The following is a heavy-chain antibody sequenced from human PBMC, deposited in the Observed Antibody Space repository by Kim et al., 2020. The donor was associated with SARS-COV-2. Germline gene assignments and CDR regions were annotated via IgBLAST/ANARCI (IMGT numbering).Heavy chain of an antibody. D-gene: IGHD1-26*01. CDR1: GFTFSSHD. CDR2: ISLIGTFI. J-gene: IGHJ6*02. CDR3: ERSIAGASYYYGMEV. V-gene: IGHV3-48*02. Sequence: GGSLRLSCAASGFTFSSHDMNWVRQAPGKGLEGVSYISLIGTFIYYADSVKGRFTISRDNAKNSLYLQMNSLRDEDTAVYYCERSIAGASYYYGMEVWGQGTTVTVSS.